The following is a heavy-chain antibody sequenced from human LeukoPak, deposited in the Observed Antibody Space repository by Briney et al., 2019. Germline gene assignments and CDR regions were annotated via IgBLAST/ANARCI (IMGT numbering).Heavy chain of an antibody. CDR2: ISSSGSTI. J-gene: IGHJ4*02. V-gene: IGHV3-48*03. D-gene: IGHD5-12*01. CDR1: GFIFSTYE. CDR3: ARGRVWWVRWGGDFDY. Sequence: GGSLRLSCAASGFIFSTYEMNWVRQAPGKGLEWVSYISSSGSTIYYADSVKGRFTISRDNAKNSLYLQMNSLRAEDTAVYYCARGRVWWVRWGGDFDYWGQGTLVTVSS.